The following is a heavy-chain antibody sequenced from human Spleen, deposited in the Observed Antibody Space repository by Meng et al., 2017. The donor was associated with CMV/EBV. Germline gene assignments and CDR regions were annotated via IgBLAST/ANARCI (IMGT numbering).Heavy chain of an antibody. V-gene: IGHV1-18*01. CDR2: ISAYNGNT. CDR1: GYSFSDYG. Sequence: KASGYSFSDYGVSRLRQAPGQGLEWLGWISAYNGNTDSAPKMQGRLTMTTDTSTSTAYMELRGLRSDDTAVYYCAKPTGYASSWPFESWGQGTLVTVSS. D-gene: IGHD6-13*01. CDR3: AKPTGYASSWPFES. J-gene: IGHJ4*02.